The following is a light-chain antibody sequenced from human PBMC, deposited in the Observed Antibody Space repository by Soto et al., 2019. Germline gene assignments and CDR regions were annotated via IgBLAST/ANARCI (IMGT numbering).Light chain of an antibody. CDR3: SSYTTSTTRV. J-gene: IGLJ1*01. Sequence: QPVRTQSSSASASLGSSVKLTCTLSSGHSSYIIAWYQHHPGNAPKLLIYDVSTRPSGVSNRFSGSKSGNTASLTISGLQAEDEADYYCSSYTTSTTRVFGTGTKVTVL. V-gene: IGLV2-14*03. CDR2: DVS. CDR1: SGHSSYI.